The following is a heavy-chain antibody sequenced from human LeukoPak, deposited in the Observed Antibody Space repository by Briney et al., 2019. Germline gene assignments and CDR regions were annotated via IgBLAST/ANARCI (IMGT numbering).Heavy chain of an antibody. D-gene: IGHD3-3*01. CDR1: GGSVINTNW. Sequence: KSSETLSLTCGVSGGSVINTNWWTWVRQPPGKGLEWIGEVHLDGRTNYNPSLESRLTMSVDVSENQVSLKLTSVTAADTAVYYCAGEGGFYRPLDYSGQGTLVTVSS. CDR2: VHLDGRT. J-gene: IGHJ4*02. CDR3: AGEGGFYRPLDY. V-gene: IGHV4-4*02.